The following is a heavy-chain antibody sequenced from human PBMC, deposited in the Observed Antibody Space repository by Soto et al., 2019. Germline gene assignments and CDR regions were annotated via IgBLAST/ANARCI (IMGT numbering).Heavy chain of an antibody. J-gene: IGHJ4*02. CDR1: GGTFSSYT. D-gene: IGHD2-2*02. Sequence: QVQLVQSGAEVKKPGSSVKVSCKASGGTFSSYTISWVRQAPGQGLEWMGRIIPNLGIANCAQKFQGRVTITADKSTSTAYMELSSLRSEDTALYYCAMEYCSSTSCYRDYWGQGTLVTVSS. V-gene: IGHV1-69*02. CDR2: IIPNLGIA. CDR3: AMEYCSSTSCYRDY.